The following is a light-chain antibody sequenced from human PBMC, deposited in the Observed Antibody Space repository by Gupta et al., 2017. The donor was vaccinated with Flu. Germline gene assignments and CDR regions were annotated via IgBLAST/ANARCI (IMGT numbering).Light chain of an antibody. J-gene: IGKJ4*01. Sequence: EIVLTQSPGTLSLSPGERATVSCWASQSVTNSYLAWYQQKPGQAPRLLIYGASTRATGIPDRFSGSGSGTDFTLTISRLEPEDSALYYCQQYGISPLSTFGGGTKVEI. CDR2: GAS. V-gene: IGKV3-20*01. CDR3: QQYGISPLST. CDR1: QSVTNSY.